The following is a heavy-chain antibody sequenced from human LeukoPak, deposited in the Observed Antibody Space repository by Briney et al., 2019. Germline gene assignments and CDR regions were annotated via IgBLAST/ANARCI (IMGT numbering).Heavy chain of an antibody. CDR1: GVTFSSYG. CDR2: ISSDGNDK. V-gene: IGHV3-30*03. CDR3: TTKVIRGNSGDDYDD. J-gene: IGHJ4*02. D-gene: IGHD5-12*01. Sequence: GGSLRLSCAASGVTFSSYGMHWVRQAPGKGLEWVALISSDGNDKLYGDSVKGRFTISRDDSKSTLYPQMNSLRAEDTAVYYCTTKVIRGNSGDDYDDWGQGTLVTVSS.